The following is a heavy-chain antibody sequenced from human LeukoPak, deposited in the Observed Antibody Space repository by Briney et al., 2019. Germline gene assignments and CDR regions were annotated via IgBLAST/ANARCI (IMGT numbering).Heavy chain of an antibody. V-gene: IGHV1-69*13. CDR2: IIPIFGTA. J-gene: IGHJ4*02. Sequence: ASVRVSCKASGGTFSSYAISWVRQAPGQGLEWMGGIIPIFGTANYAQKFQGRVTITADESTSTAYMELSSLRSEDTAVYYCARDRDKDFDYWGQGTLVTVSS. D-gene: IGHD2-15*01. CDR1: GGTFSSYA. CDR3: ARDRDKDFDY.